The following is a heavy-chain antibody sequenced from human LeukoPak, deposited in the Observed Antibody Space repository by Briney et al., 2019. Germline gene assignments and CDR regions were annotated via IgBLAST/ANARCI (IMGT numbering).Heavy chain of an antibody. CDR3: AVLDYYDSSASDY. CDR1: GGSFSGYY. V-gene: IGHV4-34*01. D-gene: IGHD3-22*01. CDR2: INHSGST. J-gene: IGHJ4*02. Sequence: SETLSLTCAVYGGSFSGYYWSWIRQPPGKGLEWIGEINHSGSTNYNPSLKSRVTISVDTSKNQFSLKLSSVTATDTAVYYCAVLDYYDSSASDYWGQGTLVTVSS.